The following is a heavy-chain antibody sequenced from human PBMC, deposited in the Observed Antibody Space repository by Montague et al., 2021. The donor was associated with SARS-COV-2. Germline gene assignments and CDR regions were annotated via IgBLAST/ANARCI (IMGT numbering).Heavy chain of an antibody. CDR1: GGSISSGGYY. Sequence: SQSLTCTVSGGSISSGGYYWSWIRQPPGKGLEWIGYIYYSGSTYYNPSLKSRVTISVDMSKNQFSLKLSSVTAADTAVYYCARATRSIVVLNWFDPWGQGTLVTVSS. J-gene: IGHJ5*02. CDR2: IYYSGST. CDR3: ARATRSIVVLNWFDP. D-gene: IGHD3-22*01. V-gene: IGHV4-31*03.